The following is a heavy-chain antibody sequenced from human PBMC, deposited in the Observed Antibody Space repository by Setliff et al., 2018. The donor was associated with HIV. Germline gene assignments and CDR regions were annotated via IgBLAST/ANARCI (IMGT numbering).Heavy chain of an antibody. CDR2: MNPISGNT. J-gene: IGHJ6*03. Sequence: ASVKVSCKTSGYTFTTSDINWVRQAPGQGFEWMGWMNPISGNTGYAQRFQGRVTMTRDTSISTVYLELSRLRSDDTAVYYCVRDRTQQNWGSRGYYFMDVWGKGTTVTVSS. V-gene: IGHV1-8*02. CDR1: GYTFTTSD. D-gene: IGHD7-27*01. CDR3: VRDRTQQNWGSRGYYFMDV.